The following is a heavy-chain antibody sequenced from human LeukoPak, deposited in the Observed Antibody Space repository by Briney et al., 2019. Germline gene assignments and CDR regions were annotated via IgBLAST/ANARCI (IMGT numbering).Heavy chain of an antibody. D-gene: IGHD5-24*01. V-gene: IGHV3-53*05. CDR1: GFTVSSNY. CDR2: IYSGGST. CDR3: AKNRGPKRWLGGY. Sequence: GGSLRLSCAASGFTVSSNYMSWVRQAPGKGLEWVSVIYSGGSTYYADSVKGRFTITRDNSKNTLYLQMNSLRAEDTAVYYCAKNRGPKRWLGGYWGQGTLVTVSS. J-gene: IGHJ4*02.